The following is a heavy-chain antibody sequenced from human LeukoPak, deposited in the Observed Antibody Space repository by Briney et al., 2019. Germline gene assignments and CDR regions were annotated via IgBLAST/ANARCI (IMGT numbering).Heavy chain of an antibody. J-gene: IGHJ4*02. V-gene: IGHV3-30*18. CDR2: ISYDGSNK. CDR1: GFAFSSYG. CDR3: AKAEGHYFDY. Sequence: PGGSLRLSCAASGFAFSSYGMPWVRQAPGKGLEWVAVISYDGSNKYYADSVKGRFTISRDNSKNTLYLQMNSLRAEDTAVYYCAKAEGHYFDYWGQGTLVTVSS.